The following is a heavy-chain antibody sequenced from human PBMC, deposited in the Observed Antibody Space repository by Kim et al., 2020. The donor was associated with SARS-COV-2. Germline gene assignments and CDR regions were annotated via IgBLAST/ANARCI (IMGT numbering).Heavy chain of an antibody. Sequence: SETLSLTCTVSGGSVSSGSYYWSWIRQPPGKGLEWIGYIYYSGSTNYNPSLKSRVTISVDTSKNQFSLKLSSVTAADTAVYYCARGVGATQGWLLFDYWGQGTLVTVSS. J-gene: IGHJ4*02. D-gene: IGHD1-26*01. CDR3: ARGVGATQGWLLFDY. CDR1: GGSVSSGSYY. V-gene: IGHV4-61*01. CDR2: IYYSGST.